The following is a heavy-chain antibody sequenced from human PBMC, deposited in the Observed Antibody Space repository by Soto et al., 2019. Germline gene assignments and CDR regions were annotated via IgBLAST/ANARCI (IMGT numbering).Heavy chain of an antibody. CDR2: INPSGGST. Sequence: ASVKVSCKASGGTFSSYAISWVRQAPGQGLEWMGIINPSGGSTSYAQKFQGRVTMTRDTSTSTVYMELSSLRSEDTAVYYCARAASVIAAARPDYWGQGTLVTVSS. CDR1: GGTFSSYA. V-gene: IGHV1-46*03. D-gene: IGHD6-13*01. J-gene: IGHJ4*02. CDR3: ARAASVIAAARPDY.